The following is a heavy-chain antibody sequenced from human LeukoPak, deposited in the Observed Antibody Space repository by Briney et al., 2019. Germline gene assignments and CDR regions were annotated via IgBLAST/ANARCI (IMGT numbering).Heavy chain of an antibody. D-gene: IGHD5-18*01. CDR3: AKDRDTAMEIDY. CDR1: GFTFSSYS. Sequence: PGGSLRLSCAASGFTFSSYSMNWVRQAPGKGLEWVSSISSSSSYIYYADSVKGRFTVSRDNSKNTLYLQMKSLRAEDTAVYYCAKDRDTAMEIDYWGQGTLVTVSS. J-gene: IGHJ4*02. V-gene: IGHV3-21*01. CDR2: ISSSSSYI.